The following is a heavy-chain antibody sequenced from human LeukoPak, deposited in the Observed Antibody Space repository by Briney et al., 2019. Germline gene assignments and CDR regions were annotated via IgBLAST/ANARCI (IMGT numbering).Heavy chain of an antibody. J-gene: IGHJ5*02. CDR3: ARHSVIVLTAYVIPNWFHP. CDR2: IYYSGST. CDR1: GGSISSSSYH. V-gene: IGHV4-39*01. Sequence: SETLSLTCTVSGGSISSSSYHWGWIRQPPGKGLEWIGSIYYSGSTYNNPSLRSRVTISVDTSKNQFSLKLSSVTAADTAVYYCARHSVIVLTAYVIPNWFHPWGQGILVTVSS. D-gene: IGHD2-8*01.